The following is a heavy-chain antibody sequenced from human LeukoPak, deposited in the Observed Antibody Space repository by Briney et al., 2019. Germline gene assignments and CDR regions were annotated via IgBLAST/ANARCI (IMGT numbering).Heavy chain of an antibody. Sequence: GSLRLSCAVSGFTFSVYGMNWVRQAPGKGLEWLSHISSGGTTIYYADSVKGRFTVSRDNVENSLFLQMNSLRVDDTAVYYCVRNFEVPAAAPDYYYFYYMDVWGTGTTVTVSS. V-gene: IGHV3-48*04. CDR1: GFTFSVYG. J-gene: IGHJ6*03. D-gene: IGHD2-2*01. CDR2: ISSGGTTI. CDR3: VRNFEVPAAAPDYYYFYYMDV.